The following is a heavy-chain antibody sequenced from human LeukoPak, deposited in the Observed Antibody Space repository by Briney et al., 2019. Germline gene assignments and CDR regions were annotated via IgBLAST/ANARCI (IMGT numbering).Heavy chain of an antibody. V-gene: IGHV3-48*02. CDR2: ITSSSSTI. J-gene: IGHJ4*02. CDR3: AGDSRSPHY. D-gene: IGHD2-2*01. CDR1: GFTFSSYG. Sequence: PGRSLRLSCAASGFTFSSYGMHWVRQAPGKGLEWVSYITSSSSTIYYADSVKGRFTISRDNAKNSLYLQMNSLRDEDTAVYYCAGDSRSPHYWGQGTLVTVSS.